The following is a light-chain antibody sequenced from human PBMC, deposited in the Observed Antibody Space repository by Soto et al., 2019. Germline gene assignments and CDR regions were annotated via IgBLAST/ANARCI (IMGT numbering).Light chain of an antibody. CDR2: SNN. V-gene: IGLV1-44*01. J-gene: IGLJ2*01. CDR3: AAWDDSLNGVL. CDR1: SSNIGSNT. Sequence: QSVLTQPPSASGTPGQRVTISCFGSSSNIGSNTVNWYQQLPGTAPKVLIYSNNQRPSGVPDRFSGSKSGTSASLAISGLQSEDEADYYCAAWDDSLNGVLFGGGTKLTVL.